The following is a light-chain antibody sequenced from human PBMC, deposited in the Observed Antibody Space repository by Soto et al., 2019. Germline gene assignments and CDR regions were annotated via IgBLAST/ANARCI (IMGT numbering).Light chain of an antibody. J-gene: IGKJ2*01. CDR2: GAS. CDR3: QQYGSSPPYT. CDR1: QSVSNNY. Sequence: EIVLTQSPGTLSLSPGERATLSCRASQSVSNNYLSWYQQKPGQAPSLLIYGASIRATGIPDRFSGGGSGTDFTLTISRLEPEDFAVYYCQQYGSSPPYTFGQGTKLEIK. V-gene: IGKV3-20*01.